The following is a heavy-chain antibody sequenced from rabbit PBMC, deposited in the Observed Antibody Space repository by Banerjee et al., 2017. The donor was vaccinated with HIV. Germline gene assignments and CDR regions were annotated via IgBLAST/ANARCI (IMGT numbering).Heavy chain of an antibody. CDR3: ARDLAGVIGWNFNL. J-gene: IGHJ4*01. V-gene: IGHV1S40*01. Sequence: GLEWIACIGAGSGGATAYASWAKGRFTISKASSTTVTLQMTSLIAADTATYFCARDLAGVIGWNFNLWGQGTLVTVS. CDR2: IGAGSGGAT. D-gene: IGHD4-1*01.